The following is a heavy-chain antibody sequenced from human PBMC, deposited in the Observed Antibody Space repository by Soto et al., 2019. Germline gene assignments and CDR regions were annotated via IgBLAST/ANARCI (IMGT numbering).Heavy chain of an antibody. CDR1: GGSISSGDYY. J-gene: IGHJ4*02. D-gene: IGHD5-18*01. V-gene: IGHV4-30-4*01. CDR3: ARGIQLWSYYFDY. Sequence: SETLSLTCTVSGGSISSGDYYWSWIRQPPGKGLEWIGYIYYSGSIYYNPSLKSRVTISVDTSKNQFSLKLSSVTAADTAVYYCARGIQLWSYYFDYWGQGTLVTVSS. CDR2: IYYSGSI.